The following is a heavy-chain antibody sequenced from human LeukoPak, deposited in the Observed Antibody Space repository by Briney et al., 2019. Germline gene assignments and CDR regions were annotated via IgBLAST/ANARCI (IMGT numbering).Heavy chain of an antibody. CDR2: IRKKGYGETT. Sequence: GGSLRLSCTASGFSFGDDAWSWFRQAPGRGLEFVSFIRKKGYGETTDYAASVRGRFTISRDDAKSTAYRQMNSLEIEDTALYYCSRGLHDYGDSNYYFDQWGRGTQVTVSS. CDR1: GFSFGDDA. V-gene: IGHV3-49*03. D-gene: IGHD4-17*01. CDR3: SRGLHDYGDSNYYFDQ. J-gene: IGHJ4*02.